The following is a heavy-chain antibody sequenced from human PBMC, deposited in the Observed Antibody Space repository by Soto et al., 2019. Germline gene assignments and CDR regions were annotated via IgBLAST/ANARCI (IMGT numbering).Heavy chain of an antibody. CDR2: IYPDDSDT. Sequence: GESLKISCKGSGYSFTNYRIGWVRQMPGKGLEWMGMIYPDDSDTKYSPSFQGQVTFSADKSINTAYLQWSSLKASDTAIYYCARLEWLSLAAWFDPWGQGTLVTVSS. V-gene: IGHV5-51*01. D-gene: IGHD3-3*01. CDR1: GYSFTNYR. J-gene: IGHJ5*02. CDR3: ARLEWLSLAAWFDP.